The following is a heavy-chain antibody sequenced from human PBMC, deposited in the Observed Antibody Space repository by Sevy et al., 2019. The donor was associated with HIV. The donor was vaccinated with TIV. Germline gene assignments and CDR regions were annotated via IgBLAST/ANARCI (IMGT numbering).Heavy chain of an antibody. V-gene: IGHV3-53*01. Sequence: GGSLRLSCAASGFTVSSNYMSWVRQAPGKGLEWVSVIYSGGSTYYADSVKGRFTISRDNSKNTLYLQMNSLRAEDTAVSYGARERLSTVTTGLYYFDYWGQGTLVTVSS. CDR3: ARERLSTVTTGLYYFDY. D-gene: IGHD4-17*01. CDR2: IYSGGST. J-gene: IGHJ4*02. CDR1: GFTVSSNY.